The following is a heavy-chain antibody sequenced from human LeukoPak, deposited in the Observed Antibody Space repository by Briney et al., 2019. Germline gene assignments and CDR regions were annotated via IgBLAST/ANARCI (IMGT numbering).Heavy chain of an antibody. D-gene: IGHD6-19*01. CDR2: IAYDGSNE. V-gene: IGHV3-30*18. Sequence: GGSLRLSCAASGFTFSNYGMHWVRQAPGKGLERVAVIAYDGSNEYYAEFVKGRFTIFRDNSKNMLYLQMYSLRAEDTAVYFCAKDQGIAVAGTDDAFDIWGQGTRVTVSS. J-gene: IGHJ3*02. CDR1: GFTFSNYG. CDR3: AKDQGIAVAGTDDAFDI.